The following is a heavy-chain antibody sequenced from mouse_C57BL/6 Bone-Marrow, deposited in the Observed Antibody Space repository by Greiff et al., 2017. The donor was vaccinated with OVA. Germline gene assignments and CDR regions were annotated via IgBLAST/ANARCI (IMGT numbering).Heavy chain of an antibody. Sequence: EVQLVESEGGLVQPGSSMKLSCTASGFTFSDYYMAWVRQVPEKGLEWVANINYDGSSTYYLDSLQSRFIISRDNAKNILYLQMSSLKSEDTATYYCARVYYYGSYYFDYWGQGTTLTVSS. CDR3: ARVYYYGSYYFDY. CDR2: INYDGSST. CDR1: GFTFSDYY. D-gene: IGHD1-1*01. V-gene: IGHV5-16*01. J-gene: IGHJ2*01.